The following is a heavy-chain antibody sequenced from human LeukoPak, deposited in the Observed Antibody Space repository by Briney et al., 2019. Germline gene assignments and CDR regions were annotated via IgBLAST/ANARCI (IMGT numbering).Heavy chain of an antibody. CDR3: ARVGGDYNEYVDY. Sequence: PGGSLRLSCAASGFSFSDYYMSWIRQAPGKGLEWVSYISSGETIIHYADSVKGRFTISKDNAKNSLYLQMNSLRAEDTAVYYCARVGGDYNEYVDYWGQGILVTVSS. D-gene: IGHD2-21*02. J-gene: IGHJ4*02. CDR2: ISSGETII. CDR1: GFSFSDYY. V-gene: IGHV3-11*01.